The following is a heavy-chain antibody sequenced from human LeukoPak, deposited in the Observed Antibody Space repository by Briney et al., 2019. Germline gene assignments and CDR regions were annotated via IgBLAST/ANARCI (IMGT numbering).Heavy chain of an antibody. V-gene: IGHV4-34*01. CDR2: INHSGST. Sequence: SETLSLTCAVYGGSFSGYYWSWIRQPPGKGLEWIGEINHSGSTNYNPSLKSRVTISVDTPRNQFSLKLSSVTAADTAVYYCARATYYYGSGSYRGYFQHWGQGTLVTVSS. CDR3: ARATYYYGSGSYRGYFQH. J-gene: IGHJ1*01. D-gene: IGHD3-10*01. CDR1: GGSFSGYY.